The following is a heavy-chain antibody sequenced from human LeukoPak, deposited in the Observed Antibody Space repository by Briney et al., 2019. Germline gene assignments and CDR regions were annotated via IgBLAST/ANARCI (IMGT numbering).Heavy chain of an antibody. CDR2: INSDGSTT. CDR1: GFTFSSYW. V-gene: IGHV3-74*01. J-gene: IGHJ4*02. CDR3: ARVIYSGWEGELSD. D-gene: IGHD6-19*01. Sequence: GGSLRLFCAASGFTFSSYWMHWVRQAPGKGLVWVSRINSDGSTTSYADSVMGRFTISRDNAKNTLYLQMNSLRAEDTAVYYCARVIYSGWEGELSDWGQGTLVTVSS.